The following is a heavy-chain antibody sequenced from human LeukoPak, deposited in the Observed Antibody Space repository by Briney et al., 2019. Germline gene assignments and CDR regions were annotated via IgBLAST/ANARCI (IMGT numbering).Heavy chain of an antibody. CDR1: GYTFSSYG. J-gene: IGHJ5*02. Sequence: PGGSLRLSRAASGYTFSSYGMHWVRQAPGKGLEWVAFIRYDGSNKYYADSVKGRFTISRDNSKNTLYLQMNSLRAEDTAVYYCAKADYGDYEYNWFDPWGQGTLVTVSS. D-gene: IGHD4-17*01. CDR2: IRYDGSNK. V-gene: IGHV3-30*02. CDR3: AKADYGDYEYNWFDP.